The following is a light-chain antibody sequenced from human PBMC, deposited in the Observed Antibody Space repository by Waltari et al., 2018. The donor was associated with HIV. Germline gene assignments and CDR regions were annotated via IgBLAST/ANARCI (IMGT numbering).Light chain of an antibody. V-gene: IGLV1-40*01. CDR1: SSNIGAYD. CDR2: ANN. CDR3: QSYDNSLRVSYV. J-gene: IGLJ1*01. Sequence: QSVLTQPPSVSGAPGQRVTISCTGSSSNIGAYDVQWYQQLPGRAPKLLIYANNNRPSGVPDRFSGSKSGTAASLAIAGLQIEDEGDYFCQSYDNSLRVSYVFSAGTRVTVL.